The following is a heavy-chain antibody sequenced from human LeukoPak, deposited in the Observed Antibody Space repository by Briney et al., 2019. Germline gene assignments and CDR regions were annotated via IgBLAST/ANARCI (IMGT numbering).Heavy chain of an antibody. V-gene: IGHV3-7*04. J-gene: IGHJ4*02. CDR1: GFIFSTSW. CDR3: ARGERSGWHYDY. Sequence: GGSPRLSCTASGFIFSTSWMTWVRQAPGKGLEWVANINLDGSEKYYVDSVRGRFTISRDNAKNSLYLQMSSLRAEDTAVYYCARGERSGWHYDYWGQGTLVTVSS. D-gene: IGHD6-19*01. CDR2: INLDGSEK.